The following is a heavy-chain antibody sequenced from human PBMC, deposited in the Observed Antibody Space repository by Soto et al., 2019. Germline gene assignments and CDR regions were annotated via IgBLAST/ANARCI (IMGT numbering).Heavy chain of an antibody. D-gene: IGHD4-17*01. CDR1: GFTFSSYG. V-gene: IGHV3-30*18. J-gene: IGHJ5*02. CDR2: ISYDGSNK. CDR3: AKMGQYGDPS. Sequence: QVQLVESGGGVVQPGRSLRLSCAASGFTFSSYGMHWVRQAPGKGLEWVAVISYDGSNKYYADSVKGRFTISRDNSKNTLYLQMNSLRAEDTAVYYCAKMGQYGDPSWGQGTLVTVSS.